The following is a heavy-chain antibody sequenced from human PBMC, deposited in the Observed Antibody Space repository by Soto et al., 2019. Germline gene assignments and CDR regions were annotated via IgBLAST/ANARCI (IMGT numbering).Heavy chain of an antibody. J-gene: IGHJ3*02. Sequence: SVKVSCKASGGTFSSYAISWVRQAPGQGLEWMGGIIPIFGTANYAQKFQGRVTITADESTSTAYMELSSLRSEDTAVYYCARGLEDIVVVVAATPGHAFDIWGQGTMVTVSS. V-gene: IGHV1-69*13. CDR3: ARGLEDIVVVVAATPGHAFDI. CDR2: IIPIFGTA. CDR1: GGTFSSYA. D-gene: IGHD2-15*01.